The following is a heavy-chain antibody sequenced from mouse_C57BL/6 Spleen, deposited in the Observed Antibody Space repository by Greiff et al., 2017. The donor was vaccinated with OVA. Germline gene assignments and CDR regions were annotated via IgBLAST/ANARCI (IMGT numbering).Heavy chain of an antibody. CDR1: GYAFSSSW. CDR2: IYPGDGDT. Sequence: QVQLQQSRPELVKPGASVKISCKASGYAFSSSWMNWVKQRPGKGLEWIGRIYPGDGDTNSNGKFKGKATLTADKSSSTAYMQLSSLTSEDSAVYFCARYDYDGFDYWGQGTTLTVSS. V-gene: IGHV1-82*01. J-gene: IGHJ2*01. D-gene: IGHD2-4*01. CDR3: ARYDYDGFDY.